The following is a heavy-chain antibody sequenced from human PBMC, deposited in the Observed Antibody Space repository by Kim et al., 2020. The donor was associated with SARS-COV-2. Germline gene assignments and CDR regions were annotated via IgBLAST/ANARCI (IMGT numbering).Heavy chain of an antibody. V-gene: IGHV1-69*13. Sequence: SVKVSCKAYGGTFSSYAITWVRQAPGQGLEWMGGIIPIFGTANYAQKFQGRVTITADESTSTAYMELSSLRSEDTAVYYCARVGHYYGSGSYQDYWGQGTLVTVSS. CDR3: ARVGHYYGSGSYQDY. J-gene: IGHJ4*02. CDR1: GGTFSSYA. D-gene: IGHD3-10*01. CDR2: IIPIFGTA.